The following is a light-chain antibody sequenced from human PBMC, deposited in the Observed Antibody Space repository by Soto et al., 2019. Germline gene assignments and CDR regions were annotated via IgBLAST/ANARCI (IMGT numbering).Light chain of an antibody. Sequence: EIVLTQSPSTLSLSPGERATLSCRASPSVTNYLAWYQQKPGQAPRLLIYGAFNRATGIPARFSGSGSGTDFTLTISSLEPEDFAVYYCQQRNIWPPVTFAQGTRLEI. J-gene: IGKJ5*01. V-gene: IGKV3-11*01. CDR2: GAF. CDR1: PSVTNY. CDR3: QQRNIWPPVT.